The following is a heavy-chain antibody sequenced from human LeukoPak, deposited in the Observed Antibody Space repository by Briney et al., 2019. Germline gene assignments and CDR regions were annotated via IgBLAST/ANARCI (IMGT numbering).Heavy chain of an antibody. CDR2: ISAYNGNT. V-gene: IGHV1-18*01. CDR3: ARRERWRQNRYYYYYYMDV. J-gene: IGHJ6*03. D-gene: IGHD5-24*01. CDR1: GYTFTSYG. Sequence: ASVKVSCKASGYTFTSYGISWVRQAPGQGLEWMGWISAYNGNTNYAQKLQGRVTMTTDTSTSTAYMELRSLRSDDTAVYYCARRERWRQNRYYYYYYMDVWGKGTRVTVSS.